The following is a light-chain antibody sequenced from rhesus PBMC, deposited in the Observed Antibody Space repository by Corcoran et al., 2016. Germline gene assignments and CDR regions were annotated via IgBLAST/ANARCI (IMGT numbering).Light chain of an antibody. J-gene: IGKJ2*01. CDR1: QRVSSR. CDR3: QQETNWSYS. V-gene: IGKV3-17*02. CDR2: GAS. Sequence: EIVMTQSPATLSLSPGERATLSCRASQRVSSRLAWYQQKPGQAPRLLNYGASSRVIGIPDRFSGGGAGTDFTLTISSLEPEDVAVVFCQQETNWSYSFGQGTKVEI.